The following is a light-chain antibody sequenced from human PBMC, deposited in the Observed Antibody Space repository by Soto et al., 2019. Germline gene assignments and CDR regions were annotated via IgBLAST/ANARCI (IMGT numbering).Light chain of an antibody. J-gene: IGLJ1*01. Sequence: QSFLTPPPSTSWSPGQPVALSCPGTSSDVGGYNYGSWYQQHPGKAPKLLIYEVNKRPSGVPDRFSGSKSGNTGSLTVSGLQAEDEADYYCGSNAGSSNVFGAGTKVTVI. CDR1: SSDVGGYNY. V-gene: IGLV2-8*01. CDR2: EVN. CDR3: GSNAGSSNV.